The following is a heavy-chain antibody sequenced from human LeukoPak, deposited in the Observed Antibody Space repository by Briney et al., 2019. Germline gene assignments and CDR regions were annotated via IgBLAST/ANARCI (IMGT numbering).Heavy chain of an antibody. CDR1: GFIFRNYV. V-gene: IGHV3-30-3*02. J-gene: IGHJ4*02. CDR2: IPFDTTNE. Sequence: GGSLRLSCAASGFIFRNYVIHWVRQAPGKGLEWVALIPFDTTNEHYADSVKDRFTLSRDTSKNTLYLQMNSLRAEDTAIYYCAKYILEGIYYGSGSPDYWGQGTLVTVSS. CDR3: AKYILEGIYYGSGSPDY. D-gene: IGHD3-10*01.